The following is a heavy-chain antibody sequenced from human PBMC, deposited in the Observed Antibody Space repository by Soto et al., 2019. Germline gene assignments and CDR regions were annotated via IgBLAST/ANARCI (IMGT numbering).Heavy chain of an antibody. J-gene: IGHJ6*02. V-gene: IGHV1-2*02. D-gene: IGHD2-2*02. Sequence: GASVKVSCKASGYTFTGYYMHWVRQAPGQGLEWMGWINPNSGGTNYAQKFQGRVTMTRDTSISTAYMELSRLRSADTAVYYGARANIVVVPAAIPDYYYYVMDVWGQGATGTVSS. CDR2: INPNSGGT. CDR3: ARANIVVVPAAIPDYYYYVMDV. CDR1: GYTFTGYY.